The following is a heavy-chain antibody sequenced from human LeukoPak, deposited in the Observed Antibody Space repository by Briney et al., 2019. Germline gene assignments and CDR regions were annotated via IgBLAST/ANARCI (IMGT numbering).Heavy chain of an antibody. Sequence: PGGSLRLSCAASGFTFSSYSMNWVRQAPGKGLEWVSYISSSGSTIYYADSVKGRFTISRDNAKNSLYLQMNSLRAEDTAVYYCARTLRWYIGGAFDIWGQGTMVTVSS. CDR1: GFTFSSYS. D-gene: IGHD4-23*01. CDR3: ARTLRWYIGGAFDI. J-gene: IGHJ3*02. CDR2: ISSSGSTI. V-gene: IGHV3-48*04.